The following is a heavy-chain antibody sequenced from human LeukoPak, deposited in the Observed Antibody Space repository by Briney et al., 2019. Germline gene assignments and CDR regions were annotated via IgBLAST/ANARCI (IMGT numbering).Heavy chain of an antibody. CDR3: ARRPYSSGWHKRQIDY. J-gene: IGHJ4*02. CDR1: GGSFSGYY. V-gene: IGHV4-34*01. Sequence: KPSETLSLTCAVYGGSFSGYYWSWIRQPPGKGLEWIGEINHSGSTNYNPSLKSRVTISVDTSKNQFSLKLSSVTAADTAVYYCARRPYSSGWHKRQIDYWGQGTLVTVSS. D-gene: IGHD6-19*01. CDR2: INHSGST.